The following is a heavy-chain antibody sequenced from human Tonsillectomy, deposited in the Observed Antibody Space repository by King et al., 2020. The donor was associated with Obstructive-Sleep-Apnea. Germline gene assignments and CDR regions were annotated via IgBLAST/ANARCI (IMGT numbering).Heavy chain of an antibody. V-gene: IGHV4-59*01. Sequence: VQLQESGPGLGKPSETLSLSCIVSGGAISIYYWSWIRQPPREGMEWMGYIYFRGTTNYKPPLTSPVTISVDTSKNQFSLNLSPVTAADTAVYYCARAHYDILTGDDYYFDYWGQGTLVTVSS. CDR1: GGAISIYY. CDR2: IYFRGTT. J-gene: IGHJ4*02. D-gene: IGHD3-9*01. CDR3: ARAHYDILTGDDYYFDY.